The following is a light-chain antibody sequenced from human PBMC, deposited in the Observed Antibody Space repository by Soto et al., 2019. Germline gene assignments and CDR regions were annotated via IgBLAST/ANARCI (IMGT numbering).Light chain of an antibody. CDR1: QGISNY. V-gene: IGKV1-27*01. CDR2: AAS. J-gene: IGKJ1*01. CDR3: QKYNSAPT. Sequence: DIQMTQSPSSLSASVGDRVTITCRASQGISNYLAWYQQKPGKVPKLLIYAASTLQSGVPSRFSGSGSGTDFTLNISSLQPEDVATYYCQKYNSAPTFGQGTRVEIK.